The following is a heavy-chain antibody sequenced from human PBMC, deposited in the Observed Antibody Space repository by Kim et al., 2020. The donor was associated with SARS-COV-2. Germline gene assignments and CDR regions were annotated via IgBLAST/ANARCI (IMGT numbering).Heavy chain of an antibody. Sequence: GGSLRLSCAASGFTFSDYYMSWIRQAPGKGLEWVSYISSSSSYTNHADSVKGRFTISRDNAKNSLYLQMNSLRAEDTAVYYCARVGYDYVWGSYRDYYYYYGMDVWGQGTTVTVSS. CDR2: ISSSSSYT. J-gene: IGHJ6*02. V-gene: IGHV3-11*05. D-gene: IGHD3-16*02. CDR1: GFTFSDYY. CDR3: ARVGYDYVWGSYRDYYYYYGMDV.